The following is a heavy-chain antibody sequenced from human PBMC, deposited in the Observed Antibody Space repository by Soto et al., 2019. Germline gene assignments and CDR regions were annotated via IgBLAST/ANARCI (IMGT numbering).Heavy chain of an antibody. CDR3: ARVGSSGWSPDS. CDR1: GGSISGHY. J-gene: IGHJ5*02. CDR2: IFYSGST. D-gene: IGHD6-19*01. V-gene: IGHV4-59*11. Sequence: PSETLSLTCTVSGGSISGHYWIWIRQPPGEGMEWIGYIFYSGSTTYNPSLKSRVTISVDTSKNQFSLRLSSVTAADTAVYYCARVGSSGWSPDSWGQGTLVTVSS.